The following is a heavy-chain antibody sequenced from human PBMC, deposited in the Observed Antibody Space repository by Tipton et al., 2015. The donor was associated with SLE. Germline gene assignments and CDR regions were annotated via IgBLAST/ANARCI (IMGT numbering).Heavy chain of an antibody. CDR1: GFIFSAYG. J-gene: IGHJ4*02. Sequence: SLRLSCAASGFIFSAYGMHWVRQAPGKGLEWVSSISTGGDTIYYADSVRGRFTISRDNSKNTLYLQMNSLRAEDTAVYYCAKDENYYDSSGYYVVDYWGQGTLVTVSS. D-gene: IGHD3-22*01. CDR2: ISTGGDTI. V-gene: IGHV3-NL1*01. CDR3: AKDENYYDSSGYYVVDY.